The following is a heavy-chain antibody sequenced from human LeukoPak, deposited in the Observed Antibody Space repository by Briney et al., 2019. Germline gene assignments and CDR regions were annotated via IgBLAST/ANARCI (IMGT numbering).Heavy chain of an antibody. CDR3: AMGTVNFFDY. D-gene: IGHD4-11*01. V-gene: IGHV3-30*03. J-gene: IGHJ4*02. CDR1: GFTFSTYW. Sequence: GGSLRLSCAASGFTFSTYWMSWVRQAPGKGLEWVAVISYDGSNKYYADSVKGRFTISRDNSKNTLYLQMNSLRAEDTAVYYCAMGTVNFFDYWGQGTLVTVSS. CDR2: ISYDGSNK.